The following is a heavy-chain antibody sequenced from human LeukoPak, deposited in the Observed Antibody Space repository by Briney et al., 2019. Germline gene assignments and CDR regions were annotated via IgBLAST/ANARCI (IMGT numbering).Heavy chain of an antibody. J-gene: IGHJ4*02. V-gene: IGHV4-34*01. CDR3: ARGPNVSIAAAGTSLDY. D-gene: IGHD6-13*01. Sequence: SETLSLTCAVYGGSFSGYYWSWIRQPPGKGLEWIGESNHSGSTNYNPSLKSRVTISVDTSKNQFSLKLSSVTAADTAVYYCARGPNVSIAAAGTSLDYWGQGTLVTVSS. CDR2: SNHSGST. CDR1: GGSFSGYY.